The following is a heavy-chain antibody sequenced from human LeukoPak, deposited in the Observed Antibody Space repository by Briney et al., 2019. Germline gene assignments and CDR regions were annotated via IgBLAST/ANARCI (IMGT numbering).Heavy chain of an antibody. V-gene: IGHV4-34*01. J-gene: IGHJ6*03. CDR1: GGSFSGYY. CDR2: INHSGST. CDR3: ARAKYYYDSSGYFSPYYYYMDV. Sequence: KPSETRSLTCAVYGGSFSGYYWSWIRQPPGKGREWIGEINHSGSTNYNPSLKSRVTISVDTSKNQFSLKLSSVIAADTAVYDCARAKYYYDSSGYFSPYYYYMDVWGKGTTVTVSS. D-gene: IGHD3-22*01.